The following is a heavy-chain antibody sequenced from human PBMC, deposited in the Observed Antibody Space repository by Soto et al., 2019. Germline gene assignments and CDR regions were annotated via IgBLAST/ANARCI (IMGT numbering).Heavy chain of an antibody. V-gene: IGHV1-46*01. Sequence: ASVKVSCKASGYTFTSYYMHWVRQAPGQGLEWMGIINPSGGSTSYAQKFQGRVTMTRDTPTSTVYMELSSLRSEDTAVYYCAMVMVVAATLDYWGQGTLVTVSS. CDR1: GYTFTSYY. J-gene: IGHJ4*02. D-gene: IGHD2-15*01. CDR2: INPSGGST. CDR3: AMVMVVAATLDY.